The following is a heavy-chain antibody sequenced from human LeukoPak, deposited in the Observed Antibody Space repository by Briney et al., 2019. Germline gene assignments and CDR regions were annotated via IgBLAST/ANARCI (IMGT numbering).Heavy chain of an antibody. CDR2: TFYRSKWYY. CDR1: GNSVSSNDAA. D-gene: IGHD3-10*01. J-gene: IGHJ4*02. Sequence: SQTLSLTCAISGNSVSSNDAAWNWIRQSPSRGLEWLGRTFYRSKWYYDSAVSVKSRITINPDTSKNQFSLQLNSVTPEDTAVYYCARENTLVRGTRNPFDYWGRGTLVTVSS. V-gene: IGHV6-1*01. CDR3: ARENTLVRGTRNPFDY.